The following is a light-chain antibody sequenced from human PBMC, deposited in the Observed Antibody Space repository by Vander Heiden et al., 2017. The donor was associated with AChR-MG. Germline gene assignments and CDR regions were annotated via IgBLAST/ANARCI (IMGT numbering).Light chain of an antibody. Sequence: SYELTRPPSGSVSPGQTASSTCSGEKLGDKDACWLQQKPGQSPVLVIYQDNKRPSGIPERFSGSTSGNTATLTISGTQAMDEADYYCQAWGLSTVVFGGGTKLTVL. V-gene: IGLV3-1*01. CDR2: QDN. CDR3: QAWGLSTVV. CDR1: KLGDKD. J-gene: IGLJ2*01.